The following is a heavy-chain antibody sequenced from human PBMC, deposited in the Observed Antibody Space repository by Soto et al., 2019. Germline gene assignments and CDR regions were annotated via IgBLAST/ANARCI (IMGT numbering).Heavy chain of an antibody. CDR2: IYYSGST. CDR3: ARLTELQDNWFDP. Sequence: SETLSLTCTVSGGSISSYYWSWIRQPPGKGPEWIGYIYYSGSTNYNPSLKSRVTISVDTSKNQFSLKLSSVTAADTAVYYCARLTELQDNWFDPWGQGTLVTVSS. J-gene: IGHJ5*02. V-gene: IGHV4-59*08. CDR1: GGSISSYY. D-gene: IGHD1-7*01.